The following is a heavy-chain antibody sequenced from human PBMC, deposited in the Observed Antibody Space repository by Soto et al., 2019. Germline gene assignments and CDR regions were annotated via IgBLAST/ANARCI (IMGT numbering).Heavy chain of an antibody. CDR1: GYTFTSYG. CDR2: ISAYNGNT. CDR3: ARKVGSGGYYYYYMDV. D-gene: IGHD1-1*01. V-gene: IGHV1-18*01. J-gene: IGHJ6*03. Sequence: ASVKVSCKASGYTFTSYGISWVRQAPGQGLEWMGWISAYNGNTNYAQKLQGRVTMTTDTSTSTAYMELRSLRPDDTAVYYCARKVGSGGYYYYYMDVWGKGTTVTVSS.